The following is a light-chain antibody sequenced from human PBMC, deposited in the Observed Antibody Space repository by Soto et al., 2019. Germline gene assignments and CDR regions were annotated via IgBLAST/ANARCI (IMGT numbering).Light chain of an antibody. CDR3: QSYDSSLSGSRV. CDR2: HNS. CDR1: SSNIGAGYD. Sequence: QSVLTQPPSVSGAPGQRVTISCTGSSSNIGAGYDVHWYQQLPGTAPKLLIYHNSNRPSGVPDRFSGSKSGTSASLAITGLRAEDEADYYCQSYDSSLSGSRVFETGTQLTVL. J-gene: IGLJ1*01. V-gene: IGLV1-40*01.